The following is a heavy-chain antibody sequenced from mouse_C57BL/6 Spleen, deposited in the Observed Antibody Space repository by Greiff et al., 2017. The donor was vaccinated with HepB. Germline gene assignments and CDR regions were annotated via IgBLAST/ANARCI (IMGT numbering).Heavy chain of an antibody. J-gene: IGHJ3*01. CDR2: IYWDDDK. V-gene: IGHV8-12*01. Sequence: QVTLKESGPGILQSSQTLSLTCSFSGFSLSTSGMGVSWIRQPSGKGLEWLAHIYWDDDKRYNPSLKSRLTISKDTSRNQVFLKITSVDTADTATYYCARSYYDYDEGVRFAYWGQGTLVTVSA. CDR3: ARSYYDYDEGVRFAY. CDR1: GFSLSTSGMG. D-gene: IGHD2-4*01.